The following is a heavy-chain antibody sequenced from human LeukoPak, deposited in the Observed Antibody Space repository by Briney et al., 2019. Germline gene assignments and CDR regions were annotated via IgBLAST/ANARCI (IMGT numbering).Heavy chain of an antibody. CDR1: GFTFSSYS. V-gene: IGHV3-21*01. J-gene: IGHJ6*02. CDR2: ISSSSSYI. Sequence: RSGGSLRLSCAASGFTFSSYSMNWVRQAPGKGLEWVSSISSSSSYIYYADSVKGRFTISRDNAKNSLYLQMNSLRAEDTAVYYCARVGSGSPYYYYGMDVWGQGTTVTVSS. D-gene: IGHD3-10*01. CDR3: ARVGSGSPYYYYGMDV.